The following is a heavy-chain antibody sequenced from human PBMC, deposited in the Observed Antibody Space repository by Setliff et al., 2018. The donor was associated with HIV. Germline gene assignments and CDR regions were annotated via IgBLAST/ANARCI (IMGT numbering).Heavy chain of an antibody. CDR2: INHSGSA. CDR3: ARGRGVYDYVWGSYRYKGAFDI. V-gene: IGHV4-34*01. J-gene: IGHJ3*02. D-gene: IGHD3-16*02. CDR1: GGSFSGYY. Sequence: SETLSLTCAVYGGSFSGYYWSWIRQPPGKGLEWIGEINHSGSANYNPSLKSRVTISVDTSKNQFSLKLSSVTAADTAVYYCARGRGVYDYVWGSYRYKGAFDIWGQGTMVTVSS.